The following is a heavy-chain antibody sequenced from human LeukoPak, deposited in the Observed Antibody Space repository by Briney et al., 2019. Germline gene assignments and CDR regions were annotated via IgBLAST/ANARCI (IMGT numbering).Heavy chain of an antibody. D-gene: IGHD3-10*01. CDR3: ARGSNYGSGSYLLFDY. V-gene: IGHV1-8*01. CDR2: VNPNSGNT. J-gene: IGHJ4*02. CDR1: GYTFTSYD. Sequence: ASVKVSCKASGYTFTSYDINWVRQATGQGLEWMGWVNPNSGNTGYAQKFQGRVTMTRNTSISTAYMELSSLRSEDTAVYYCARGSNYGSGSYLLFDYWGQGTLVTVSS.